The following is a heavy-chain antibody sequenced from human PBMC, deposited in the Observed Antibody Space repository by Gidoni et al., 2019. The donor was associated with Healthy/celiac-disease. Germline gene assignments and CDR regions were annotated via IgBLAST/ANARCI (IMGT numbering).Heavy chain of an antibody. CDR1: GYTFTGYY. J-gene: IGHJ6*02. CDR3: ARTGSGSYYVGYYYGMDV. V-gene: IGHV1-2*02. D-gene: IGHD3-10*01. CDR2: INPNSGGT. Sequence: QVQLVQSGAEVKKPGASVKVSCKASGYTFTGYYMHWVRQAPGQGLEWMGWINPNSGGTNYAQKFQGRVTMTRDTSISTAYMELSRLRSDDTAVYYCARTGSGSYYVGYYYGMDVWGQGTTVTVSS.